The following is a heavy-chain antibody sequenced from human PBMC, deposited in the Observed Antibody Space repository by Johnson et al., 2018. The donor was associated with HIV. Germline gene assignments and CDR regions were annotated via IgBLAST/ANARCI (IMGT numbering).Heavy chain of an antibody. CDR3: ATSTASDALDI. Sequence: QVQLVESGGGLVKPGGSLRLSCAVSGFKFSDFYMTWIRQVPGKGLECVAYIRSSGAGIYYADSVRGRFTISRDNSKNTLYLQLNSLRAEDTAVYYCATSTASDALDIWGQGTMVTVSS. CDR1: GFKFSDFY. D-gene: IGHD1-1*01. CDR2: IRSSGAGI. J-gene: IGHJ3*02. V-gene: IGHV3-11*04.